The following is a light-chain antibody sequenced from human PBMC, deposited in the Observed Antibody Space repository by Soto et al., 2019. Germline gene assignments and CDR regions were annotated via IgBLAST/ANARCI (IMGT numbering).Light chain of an antibody. Sequence: EIAMTQSPATLSVSPGERATLSCMASQSVSSSYLAWSQQKPGQAPRLLIYGASSRATGIPDRFSGSGSGTDFTLTISRLEPEDFAVYYCQQRSNWPITFGQGTRLEIK. V-gene: IGKV3D-20*02. J-gene: IGKJ5*01. CDR2: GAS. CDR3: QQRSNWPIT. CDR1: QSVSSSY.